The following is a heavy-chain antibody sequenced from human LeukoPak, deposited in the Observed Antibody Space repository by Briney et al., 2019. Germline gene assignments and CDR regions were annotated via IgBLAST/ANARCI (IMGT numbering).Heavy chain of an antibody. CDR3: ATDMGIAVAGFDPIYYYHYYMDV. Sequence: SVKVSCKASGYTFTGYYMHWVRQAPGQGLEWMGGIIPMFGTANHAQKFQGRVTITADESTSTAYMELSSLRSEDTAVYYCATDMGIAVAGFDPIYYYHYYMDVWGKGTTVTISS. J-gene: IGHJ6*03. V-gene: IGHV1-69*13. D-gene: IGHD6-19*01. CDR2: IIPMFGTA. CDR1: GYTFTGYY.